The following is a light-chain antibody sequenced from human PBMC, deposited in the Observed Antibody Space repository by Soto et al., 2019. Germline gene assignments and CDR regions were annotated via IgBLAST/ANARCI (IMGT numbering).Light chain of an antibody. Sequence: AIQMTQSPSSLSASVGDRVTITCRASQGIRNDLGWFQQKPGKAPKLLIYAASSLQSGVPSRFSGSGSGTDFTLTITSLQPEDFATYYCLQAYNYPWTFGQGTKVEIK. CDR1: QGIRND. CDR2: AAS. V-gene: IGKV1-6*01. CDR3: LQAYNYPWT. J-gene: IGKJ1*01.